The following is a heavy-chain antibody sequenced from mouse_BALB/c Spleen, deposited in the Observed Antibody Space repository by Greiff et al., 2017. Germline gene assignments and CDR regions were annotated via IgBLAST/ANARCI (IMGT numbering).Heavy chain of an antibody. CDR1: GYSITSGYY. J-gene: IGHJ1*01. V-gene: IGHV3-6*02. CDR3: ARGGYYGSWYFDV. CDR2: ISYDGSN. D-gene: IGHD1-1*01. Sequence: EVKLMESGPGLVKPSQSLSLTCSVTGYSITSGYYWNWIRQFPGNKLEWMGYISYDGSNNYNPSLKNRISITRDTSKNQFFLKLNSVTTEDTATYYCARGGYYGSWYFDVWGAGTTVTVSS.